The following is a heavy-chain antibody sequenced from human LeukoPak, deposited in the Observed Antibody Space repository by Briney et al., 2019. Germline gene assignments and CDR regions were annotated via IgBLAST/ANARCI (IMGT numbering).Heavy chain of an antibody. J-gene: IGHJ5*02. CDR3: ARICCYYDSQSKPNWFDP. Sequence: SETLSLTCSVSSFSFSTNNCWGWIRQPPGKGLEWIGTLCQSEITFYNPSLKSRVTISGDTSKNQFSLKLSSVTAADTAVYYCARICCYYDSQSKPNWFDPWGQGALVTVSS. D-gene: IGHD3-10*01. CDR2: LCQSEIT. CDR1: SFSFSTNNC. V-gene: IGHV4-38-2*02.